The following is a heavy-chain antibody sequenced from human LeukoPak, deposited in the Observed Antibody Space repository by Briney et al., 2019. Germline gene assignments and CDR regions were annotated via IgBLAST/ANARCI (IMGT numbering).Heavy chain of an antibody. CDR3: AELGITMIGGV. D-gene: IGHD3-10*02. V-gene: IGHV3-48*03. J-gene: IGHJ6*04. Sequence: GGSLRLSCAASGFTFSSYEMNWVRQAPGKGLEWVSYISSSGSTIYYADSVKGRFSISRDNAKNSLYLQMNSLRAGDTAVYYCAELGITMIGGVWGKGTTVTISS. CDR2: ISSSGSTI. CDR1: GFTFSSYE.